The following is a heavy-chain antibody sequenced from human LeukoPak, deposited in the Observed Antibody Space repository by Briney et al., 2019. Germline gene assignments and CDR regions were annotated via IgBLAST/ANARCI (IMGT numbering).Heavy chain of an antibody. V-gene: IGHV3-30*18. D-gene: IGHD6-13*01. Sequence: PGGSLRLSCAASGFTFSSYWMSWVRQAPGKGLEWVAVISYDGSNKYYADSVKGRFTISRDNSKNTLYLQMNSLRAEDTAVYYCAKDRIAAVSYLDYWGQGTLVTVSS. J-gene: IGHJ4*02. CDR2: ISYDGSNK. CDR1: GFTFSSYW. CDR3: AKDRIAAVSYLDY.